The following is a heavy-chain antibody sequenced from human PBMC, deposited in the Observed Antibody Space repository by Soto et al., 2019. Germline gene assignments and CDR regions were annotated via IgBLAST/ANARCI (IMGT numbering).Heavy chain of an antibody. Sequence: SETLSLTCAVYGGSFSGYYWSWIRQPPGKGLEWIGEINHSGSTNYNPSLKSRVTISVDTSKNQFSLKLSSVTAADTAVYYCARGRPPGIAVAGINFDYWGQGTLVTVSS. D-gene: IGHD6-19*01. J-gene: IGHJ4*02. CDR3: ARGRPPGIAVAGINFDY. CDR1: GGSFSGYY. CDR2: INHSGST. V-gene: IGHV4-34*01.